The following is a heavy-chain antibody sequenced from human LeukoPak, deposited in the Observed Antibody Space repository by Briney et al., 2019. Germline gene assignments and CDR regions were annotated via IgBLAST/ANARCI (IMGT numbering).Heavy chain of an antibody. CDR2: ISAYNGST. Sequence: ASVKVSCKPSGYTFTTYGISWVRQAPGQGLEWVGWISAYNGSTNYAQKLQGRVTMTTDTSTSTAYMELRSLRSDDTAVYYCARGPYCSGGTCYSQYFDYWGQGTLVTVSS. J-gene: IGHJ4*02. CDR1: GYTFTTYG. V-gene: IGHV1-18*01. CDR3: ARGPYCSGGTCYSQYFDY. D-gene: IGHD2-15*01.